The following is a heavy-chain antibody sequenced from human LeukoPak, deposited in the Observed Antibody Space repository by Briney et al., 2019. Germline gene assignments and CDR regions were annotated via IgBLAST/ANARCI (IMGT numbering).Heavy chain of an antibody. CDR2: VSYDGSNK. V-gene: IGHV3-30-3*01. CDR1: GFTFSSYA. Sequence: PGGSLRLSCAASGFTFSSYAMHWVRQAPGKGLEWVAVVSYDGSNKYYADSVKGRFTISRDNSKNTLYLQMNSLRAEDTAVYYCARTQGAQDYWGQGTLVTVSS. J-gene: IGHJ4*02. CDR3: ARTQGAQDY. D-gene: IGHD4/OR15-4a*01.